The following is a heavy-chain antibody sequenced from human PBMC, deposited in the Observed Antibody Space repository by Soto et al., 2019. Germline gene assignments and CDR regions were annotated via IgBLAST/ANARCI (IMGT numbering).Heavy chain of an antibody. CDR2: ISGSGGST. Sequence: LSLTCAASGFTFSSYAMSWVRQAPGKGLEWVSAISGSGGSTYYADSVKGRFTISRDNSKNTLYLQMNSLRAEDTAVYYCAKGRFLRYFDWRQDYWGQGTLVTVSS. J-gene: IGHJ4*02. V-gene: IGHV3-23*01. CDR1: GFTFSSYA. D-gene: IGHD3-9*01. CDR3: AKGRFLRYFDWRQDY.